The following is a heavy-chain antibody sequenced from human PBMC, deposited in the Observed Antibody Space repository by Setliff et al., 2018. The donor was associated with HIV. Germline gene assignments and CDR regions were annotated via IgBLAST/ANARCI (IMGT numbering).Heavy chain of an antibody. J-gene: IGHJ3*02. Sequence: SETLSLTCTVSGGSISSGTYYWGWIRQPPGKGLEWIGSFYYSGTTYYKPSLKSRVTISVDTSKNQFSLKLSSVTAADTAVYYCATTAAAGVRGNAFDIWGHGTMVTVSS. D-gene: IGHD4-4*01. CDR3: ATTAAAGVRGNAFDI. CDR1: GGSISSGTYY. CDR2: FYYSGTT. V-gene: IGHV4-39*07.